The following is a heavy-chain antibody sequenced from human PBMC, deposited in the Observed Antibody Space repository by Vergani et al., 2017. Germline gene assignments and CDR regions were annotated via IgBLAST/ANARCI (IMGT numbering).Heavy chain of an antibody. D-gene: IGHD3-16*02. J-gene: IGHJ4*02. CDR2: IKQDGSEK. V-gene: IGHV3-7*01. Sequence: EVQLVESGGGLVQPGGSLRLSCAASGVTFSSYWMSWVRQAPGKGLEWVANIKQDGSEKYYVDSVKGRFTISRDNAKNSLYLQMNSLRAEDTAVYYCARDLTVWGSYRPYYFDYWGQGTLVTVSS. CDR3: ARDLTVWGSYRPYYFDY. CDR1: GVTFSSYW.